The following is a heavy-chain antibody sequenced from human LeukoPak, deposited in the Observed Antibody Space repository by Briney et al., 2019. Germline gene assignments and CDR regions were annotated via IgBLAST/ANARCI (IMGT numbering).Heavy chain of an antibody. CDR1: GGSISSSSYY. V-gene: IGHV4-39*01. CDR2: IYYSGST. Sequence: PSETLSLTCTVSGGSISSSSYYWGWIRQPPGKGLEWIGSIYYSGSTYYNPSLKSRVTISVDTSKNQFSLKLSSVTAADTAVYYCASVIWSGYLDYWGQGTLVTVSS. D-gene: IGHD3-3*01. CDR3: ASVIWSGYLDY. J-gene: IGHJ4*02.